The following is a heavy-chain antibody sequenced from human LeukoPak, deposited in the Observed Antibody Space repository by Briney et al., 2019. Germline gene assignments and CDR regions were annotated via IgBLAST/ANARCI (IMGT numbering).Heavy chain of an antibody. D-gene: IGHD2-15*01. V-gene: IGHV4-59*01. Sequence: KPSETLSLTCSDSGDSISSFYWGWIRQPPGKGLEWIGYIYYSGSTDYTPSLKSRVTISVDTSKNQFSLKLTSVTAADTAVYYCARIPVNCSGGSCYPNWFDPWGQGTLVTVSS. CDR3: ARIPVNCSGGSCYPNWFDP. J-gene: IGHJ5*02. CDR1: GDSISSFY. CDR2: IYYSGST.